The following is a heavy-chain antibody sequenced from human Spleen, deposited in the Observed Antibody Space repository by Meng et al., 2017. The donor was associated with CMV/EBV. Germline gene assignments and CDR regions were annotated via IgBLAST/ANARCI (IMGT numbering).Heavy chain of an antibody. CDR1: GFTFDDYA. J-gene: IGHJ4*02. Sequence: SLKISCAASGFTFDDYAMHWVRQAPGKGLEWVSGISWNSGSIGYADSVKGRFTISRDNAKNSLYLQMNSLRAEEMALYYCAKGDAAGLGGGFDYWGQGTLVTVSS. CDR2: ISWNSGSI. V-gene: IGHV3-9*03. CDR3: AKGDAAGLGGGFDY. D-gene: IGHD6-13*01.